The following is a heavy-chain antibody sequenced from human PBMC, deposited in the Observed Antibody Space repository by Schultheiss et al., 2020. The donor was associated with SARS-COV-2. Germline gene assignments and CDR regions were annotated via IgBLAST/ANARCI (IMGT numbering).Heavy chain of an antibody. CDR3: ARHRRYSYGLYYFDY. J-gene: IGHJ4*02. CDR1: GFTFNNAW. Sequence: GGSLRLSCAASGFTFNNAWMSWVRQAPGKGLEWVGRIKSKTDGGTTDYAAPVKGRFTISRDDSKSIAYLQMNSLKTEDTAVYYCARHRRYSYGLYYFDYWGQGTLVTVSS. V-gene: IGHV3-15*01. D-gene: IGHD5-18*01. CDR2: IKSKTDGGTT.